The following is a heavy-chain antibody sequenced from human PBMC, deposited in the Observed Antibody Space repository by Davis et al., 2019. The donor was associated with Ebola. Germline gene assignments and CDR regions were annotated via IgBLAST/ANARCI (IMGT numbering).Heavy chain of an antibody. CDR2: ISAYNGNT. Sequence: SVPVSCQASGYTFTSHGISRVRQAPGQGLEWLGWISAYNGNTNYVQKLQGRVTMTTDTSTSTAYMELRSLRSDDTAVYYCARVGVVVNDYWGQGTLVTVSS. D-gene: IGHD3-22*01. J-gene: IGHJ4*02. CDR1: GYTFTSHG. CDR3: ARVGVVVNDY. V-gene: IGHV1-18*01.